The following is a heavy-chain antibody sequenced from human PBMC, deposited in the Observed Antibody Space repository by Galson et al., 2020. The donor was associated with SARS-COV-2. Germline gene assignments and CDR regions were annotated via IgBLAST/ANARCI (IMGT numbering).Heavy chain of an antibody. D-gene: IGHD5-12*01. CDR3: ARDKGTWTKRFDY. Sequence: SETLSLTCAVSGGSISSSNWWSWVRQPPGKGLEWIGEIYHSGSTNYNPSLKSRVTISVDKSKNQFSLKLSSVTAADTAVYYCARDKGTWTKRFDYWGQGTLVTVSS. V-gene: IGHV4-4*02. CDR2: IYHSGST. CDR1: GGSISSSNW. J-gene: IGHJ4*02.